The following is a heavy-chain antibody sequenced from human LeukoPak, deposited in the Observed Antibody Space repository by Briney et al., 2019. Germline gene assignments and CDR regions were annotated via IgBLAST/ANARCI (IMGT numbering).Heavy chain of an antibody. CDR1: GGSISSSSYY. D-gene: IGHD3-10*01. CDR2: IYYSGST. V-gene: IGHV4-39*07. Sequence: SSETLSLTCTVSGGSISSSSYYWGWIRQPPGKGLEWIGSIYYSGSTYYNPSLKSRVTISVDTSKNQFSLKLSSVTAADTAVYYCARDMGLWFGELLGGNAFDIWGQGTMVTVSS. CDR3: ARDMGLWFGELLGGNAFDI. J-gene: IGHJ3*02.